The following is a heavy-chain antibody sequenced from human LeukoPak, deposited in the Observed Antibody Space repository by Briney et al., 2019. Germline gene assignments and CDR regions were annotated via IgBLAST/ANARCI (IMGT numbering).Heavy chain of an antibody. V-gene: IGHV1-8*01. J-gene: IGHJ3*02. CDR2: INPNSGDT. D-gene: IGHD4/OR15-4a*01. CDR1: GYTFTSYD. Sequence: ASVKVSCKASGYTFTSYDINWVRQAAGQGLEWMGWINPNSGDTGYAQKFQGRVIMTRDTSTSTAYMQLSSLRSDDTAVYYCTRKTDYKIVFDIGGKGKMPAVSS. CDR3: TRKTDYKIVFDI.